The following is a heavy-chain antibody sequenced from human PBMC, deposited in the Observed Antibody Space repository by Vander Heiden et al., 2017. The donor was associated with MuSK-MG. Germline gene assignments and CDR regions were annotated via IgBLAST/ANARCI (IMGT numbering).Heavy chain of an antibody. J-gene: IGHJ4*02. CDR3: AKDVGTYYYGSGGDY. Sequence: QVQLVESGGGVVQPGRSLRLSCAASGFTFRSYAMHWVRQAPGKGLEWVAVISYDGSNKYYADSGKGRFTISRDNSKNTLYMQMNRLRAEDTAVYYCAKDVGTYYYGSGGDYWGQGTMVTVYS. CDR1: GFTFRSYA. CDR2: ISYDGSNK. D-gene: IGHD3-10*01. V-gene: IGHV3-30*04.